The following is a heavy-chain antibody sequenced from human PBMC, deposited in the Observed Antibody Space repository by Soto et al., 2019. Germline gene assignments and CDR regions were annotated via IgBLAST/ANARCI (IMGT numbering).Heavy chain of an antibody. CDR3: ARSAMTYNWTD. V-gene: IGHV3-23*01. J-gene: IGHJ1*01. D-gene: IGHD1-20*01. Sequence: EVQLLESGGDLVQPGGSLRLSCAASGFTFRGDAMSWVRQAPGKGLEWVSSISGSGEMTHYADSVKGRFTISRDNAKNPLYLQMESLRAEDTALYYCARSAMTYNWTDWGQGALVTVSS. CDR1: GFTFRGDA. CDR2: ISGSGEMT.